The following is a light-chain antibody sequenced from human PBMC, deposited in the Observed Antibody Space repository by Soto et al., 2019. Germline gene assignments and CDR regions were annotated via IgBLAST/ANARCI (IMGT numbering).Light chain of an antibody. CDR1: QSISNF. V-gene: IGKV1-39*01. CDR3: QQSYNTPRT. Sequence: DIQLTQSPSSLSASVGDRVTITCRASQSISNFLNWYQQRPGQAPKLLISSSSNVQSGVPSRFSGRGSGTDFTRTISGLQPEDAASYCCQQSYNTPRTFGQGTKVEI. J-gene: IGKJ1*01. CDR2: SSS.